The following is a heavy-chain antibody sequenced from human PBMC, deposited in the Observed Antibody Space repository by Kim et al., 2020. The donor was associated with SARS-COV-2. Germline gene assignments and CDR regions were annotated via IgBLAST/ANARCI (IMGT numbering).Heavy chain of an antibody. CDR3: ARAPDYDYVWGSYLT. Sequence: ASVKVSCKASGYTFTSYAMHWVRQAPGQRLEWMGWINAGNGNTKYSQKFQGRVTITRDTSASTAYMELSSLRSEDTAVYYCARAPDYDYVWGSYLTWGQGTLVPVSS. CDR2: INAGNGNT. D-gene: IGHD3-16*02. V-gene: IGHV1-3*01. J-gene: IGHJ5*02. CDR1: GYTFTSYA.